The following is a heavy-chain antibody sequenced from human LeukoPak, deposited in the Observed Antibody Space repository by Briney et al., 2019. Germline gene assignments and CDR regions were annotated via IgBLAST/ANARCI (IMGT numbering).Heavy chain of an antibody. CDR1: GGSFSTAHW. J-gene: IGHJ4*01. CDR3: ARAFHPPDFAFGRAPYYFDL. V-gene: IGHV4-4*02. D-gene: IGHD3-16*01. Sequence: PSETLSLTCAVYGGSFSTAHWWNWVRQSPGKGLEWIGEIYHRGNSNYSPSLKSRVSISVDTSKNQFSLKVTSLTAADTAVYYCARAFHPPDFAFGRAPYYFDLWGQGTLVTASS. CDR2: IYHRGNS.